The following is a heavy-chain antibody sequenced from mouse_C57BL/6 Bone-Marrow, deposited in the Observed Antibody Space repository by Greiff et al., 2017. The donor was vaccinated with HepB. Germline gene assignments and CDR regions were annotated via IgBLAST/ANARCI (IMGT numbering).Heavy chain of an antibody. V-gene: IGHV1-64*01. CDR1: GYTFTSYW. CDR2: IHPNSGST. CDR3: AREGLIYYGPFAY. J-gene: IGHJ3*01. D-gene: IGHD2-1*01. Sequence: QVQLQQPGAELVKPGASVKLSCKASGYTFTSYWMHWVKQRPGQGLEWIGMIHPNSGSTNYNEKFKSKATLTVDKSSSTAYMQLSSLTSEDSAVYYCAREGLIYYGPFAYWGQGTLVTVSA.